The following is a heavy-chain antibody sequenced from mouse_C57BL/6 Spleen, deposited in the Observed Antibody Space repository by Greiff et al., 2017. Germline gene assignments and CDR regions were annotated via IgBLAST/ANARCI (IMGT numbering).Heavy chain of an antibody. J-gene: IGHJ4*01. CDR2: ISDGGSYT. CDR1: GFTFSSYA. V-gene: IGHV5-4*01. Sequence: EVKLVESGGGLVKPGGSLKLSCAASGFTFSSYAMSWVRQTPEKRLEWVATISDGGSYTYYPDNVKGRFTISRDNAKNNLYLQMSHLKSEDTAMYYCARDDDGYYHYYAMDYWGQGTSVTVSS. D-gene: IGHD2-3*01. CDR3: ARDDDGYYHYYAMDY.